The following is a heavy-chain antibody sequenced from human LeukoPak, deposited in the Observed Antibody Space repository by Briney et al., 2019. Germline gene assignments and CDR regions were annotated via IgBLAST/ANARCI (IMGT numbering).Heavy chain of an antibody. J-gene: IGHJ4*02. CDR3: ARRASVGATNYGPVSY. V-gene: IGHV3-7*03. D-gene: IGHD1-26*01. Sequence: PGGSLRLSCAVSGFTFSGFWMSWSRQAPGKGLEWVASINSDGSEGYYADVVKGRFTISRDNVMNSLYLQINSLRAEDTAVYYCARRASVGATNYGPVSYWGQGTLVTVSS. CDR1: GFTFSGFW. CDR2: INSDGSEG.